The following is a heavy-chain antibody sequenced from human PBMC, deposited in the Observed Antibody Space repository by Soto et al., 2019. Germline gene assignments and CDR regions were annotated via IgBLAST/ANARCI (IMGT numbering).Heavy chain of an antibody. CDR3: ARVSTSGWYYFAY. CDR2: VSSSGSTI. V-gene: IGHV3-48*02. Sequence: EVQLVESGGGLVQRGGSLRLSCAASGFTFSSYTMNWVRQAPGKGLEWVSYVSSSGSTIYYADSVKGRFTISRDNAKNSLFLQINTLRDEDTAVYYCARVSTSGWYYFAYWGQGTLVTVSS. J-gene: IGHJ4*02. CDR1: GFTFSSYT. D-gene: IGHD6-19*01.